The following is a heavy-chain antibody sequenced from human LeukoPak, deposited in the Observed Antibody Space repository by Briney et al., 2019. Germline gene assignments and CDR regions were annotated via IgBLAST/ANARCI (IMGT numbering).Heavy chain of an antibody. Sequence: GGSLRLSCAASGFTFNTYTMNWVRQAPGKGLEWVANIKQDGSEKYYVDSVKGRFTISRDNAKNSLYLQMNSLRAEDTAVYYCARDGGSTSFSEDWGQGTLVTVSS. J-gene: IGHJ4*02. V-gene: IGHV3-7*03. CDR3: ARDGGSTSFSED. CDR2: IKQDGSEK. D-gene: IGHD2-2*01. CDR1: GFTFNTYT.